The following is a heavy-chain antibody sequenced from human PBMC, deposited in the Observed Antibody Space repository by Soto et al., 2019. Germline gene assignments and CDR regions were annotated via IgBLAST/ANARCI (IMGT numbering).Heavy chain of an antibody. J-gene: IGHJ4*02. D-gene: IGHD2-2*03. Sequence: PGGSLRLSCAASGFTFSRYTMNWVRQAPGKGLEWVSSISSSSSYISYADSVKGRFTISRDNARSSLYLQLNSLGVGDTAVYYCAREQVDSVVVPGAMAYWGQGSLVTVSS. CDR1: GFTFSRYT. CDR3: AREQVDSVVVPGAMAY. V-gene: IGHV3-21*06. CDR2: ISSSSSYI.